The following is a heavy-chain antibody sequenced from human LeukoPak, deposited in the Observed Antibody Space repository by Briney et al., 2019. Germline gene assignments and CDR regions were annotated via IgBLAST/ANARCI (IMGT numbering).Heavy chain of an antibody. CDR2: IRSKANSYAT. J-gene: IGHJ4*02. Sequence: GGSLRLSCAASGFTFSNAWMSWVRQAPGKGLEWVGRIRSKANSYATAYAASVKGRFTISRDDSKNTAYLQMNSLKTEDTAVYYCTRHQTYCSGGSCRDGDYWGQGTLVTVSS. D-gene: IGHD2-15*01. CDR1: GFTFSNAW. V-gene: IGHV3-73*01. CDR3: TRHQTYCSGGSCRDGDY.